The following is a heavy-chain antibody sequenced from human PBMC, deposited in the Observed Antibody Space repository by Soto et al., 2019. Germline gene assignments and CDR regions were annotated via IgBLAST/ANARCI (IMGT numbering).Heavy chain of an antibody. CDR3: ATGRIYCSGVSCYSDSFFAFDF. J-gene: IGHJ3*01. Sequence: QLQLQESGPGLVKPSETLSLTCTVSGGSISSSSYYWGWIRQPPGKGLEWIGSIYYSGSTYYNPSLKSRVTISVDTSQYQFSLKLSSVTDADTAVYYCATGRIYCSGVSCYSDSFFAFDFWSQGTMVTVSS. V-gene: IGHV4-39*01. CDR1: GGSISSSSYY. D-gene: IGHD2-15*01. CDR2: IYYSGST.